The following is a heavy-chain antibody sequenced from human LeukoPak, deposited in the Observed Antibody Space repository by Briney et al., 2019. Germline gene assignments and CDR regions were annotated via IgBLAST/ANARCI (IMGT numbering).Heavy chain of an antibody. V-gene: IGHV4-59*01. CDR1: GDSITDYY. CDR3: AREEGIAAAGALEY. J-gene: IGHJ4*02. Sequence: SETLSLTCNVSGDSITDYYWSWLRQPPGKGLEWIGFIYHSGNTNYNPSLASRVTLSLDTSKTQLSLRLTSVTAADTAVYYCAREEGIAAAGALEYWGQGILVTVSS. D-gene: IGHD6-13*01. CDR2: IYHSGNT.